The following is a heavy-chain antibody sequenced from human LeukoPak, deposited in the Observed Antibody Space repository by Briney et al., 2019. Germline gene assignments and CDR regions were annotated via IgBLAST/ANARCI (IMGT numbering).Heavy chain of an antibody. CDR1: GFTFSSYG. J-gene: IGHJ4*02. V-gene: IGHV3-30*18. D-gene: IGHD5-12*01. CDR3: AKVYRREWLPDY. CDR2: ISYDGSNK. Sequence: GGSLRLSCAASGFTFSSYGMHWVRQAPGKGLEWEAVISYDGSNKYYADSVKGRFTISRDNSKNTLYLQMNSLRAEDTAVYYCAKVYRREWLPDYWGQGTLVTVSS.